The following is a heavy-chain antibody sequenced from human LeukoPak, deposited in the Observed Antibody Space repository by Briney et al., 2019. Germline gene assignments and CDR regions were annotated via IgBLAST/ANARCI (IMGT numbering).Heavy chain of an antibody. CDR3: ARTPELRSWFDP. D-gene: IGHD1-7*01. J-gene: IGHJ5*02. CDR2: IFHSGST. Sequence: SETLSLICTVSGYSISRGYYWGWIRQPPGKGLEWIASIFHSGSTYSNPSLKSRVTISVDTSNNHFSLKLSSVTAADTAVYYCARTPELRSWFDPWGQGTLVTVSS. CDR1: GYSISRGYY. V-gene: IGHV4-38-2*02.